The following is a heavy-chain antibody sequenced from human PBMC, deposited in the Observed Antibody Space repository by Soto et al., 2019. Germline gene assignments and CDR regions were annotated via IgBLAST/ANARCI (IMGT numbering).Heavy chain of an antibody. CDR1: GFTFRNYG. Sequence: GASLRLSCAASGFTFRNYGMHWVRQAPGKGLEWVAIILHDGNNKYYADSVKGRFTISRDDSKNTLYLQMNSLRAEDTAVFYCAKAGAAAAPDYWGQGTLVTVSS. V-gene: IGHV3-30*18. CDR3: AKAGAAAAPDY. CDR2: ILHDGNNK. D-gene: IGHD6-13*01. J-gene: IGHJ4*02.